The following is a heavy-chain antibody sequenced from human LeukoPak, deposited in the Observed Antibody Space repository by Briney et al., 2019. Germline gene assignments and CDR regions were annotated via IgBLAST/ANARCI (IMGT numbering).Heavy chain of an antibody. Sequence: PGGSLRLSCAASGFTFSSYAMSWVRQAPGKGLEWVSAISGTGGSTYYADSVKGRFSISRDNSKKTLYLQMNSLRAEDTAVYYCAKGLLDLDYWGQATLVTVSS. D-gene: IGHD1-1*01. J-gene: IGHJ4*02. CDR2: ISGTGGST. CDR3: AKGLLDLDY. V-gene: IGHV3-23*01. CDR1: GFTFSSYA.